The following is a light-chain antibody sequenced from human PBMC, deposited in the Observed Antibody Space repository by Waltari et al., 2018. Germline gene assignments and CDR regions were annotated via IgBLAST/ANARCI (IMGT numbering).Light chain of an antibody. CDR2: NIN. J-gene: IGLJ3*02. V-gene: IGLV1-47*01. CDR1: SSEIGSNY. Sequence: QSVLTQPPSASGTPGQRVTIPCSGRSSEIGSNYVNWLQQPPGMAPQLLIYNINQRPSGVPVRFSGSKSGTSASLAISWLRTEDEADYCAAWDDTLSGPGVFGGGANLAVL. CDR3: AAWDDTLSGPGV.